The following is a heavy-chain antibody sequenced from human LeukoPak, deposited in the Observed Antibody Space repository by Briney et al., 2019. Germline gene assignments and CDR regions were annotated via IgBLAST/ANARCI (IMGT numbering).Heavy chain of an antibody. CDR1: GFTFSSYW. V-gene: IGHV4-34*01. CDR2: INHSGST. J-gene: IGHJ4*02. CDR3: ARHVRGYHLHFDY. D-gene: IGHD3-10*02. Sequence: GSLRLSCAASGFTFSSYWMHWVRQAPGKGLEWIGEINHSGSTNYNPSLKSRVTISVDTSKNQFSLKLSSVTAADTAVYYCARHVRGYHLHFDYWGQGTLVTVSS.